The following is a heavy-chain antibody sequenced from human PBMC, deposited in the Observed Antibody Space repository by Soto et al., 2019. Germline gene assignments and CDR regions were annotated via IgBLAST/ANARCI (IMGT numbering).Heavy chain of an antibody. CDR3: ARTNYGSGTFDY. J-gene: IGHJ4*02. V-gene: IGHV4-39*01. D-gene: IGHD3-10*01. CDR2: IYYSGST. Sequence: SETLSLTCTVSGGSISSSSYYWGWIRQPPGKGLEWIGSIYYSGSTYYNPSLKSRVTISVDTSKNQFSLKLSSVTAADTAVYYCARTNYGSGTFDYWGQGTLVTAPQ. CDR1: GGSISSSSYY.